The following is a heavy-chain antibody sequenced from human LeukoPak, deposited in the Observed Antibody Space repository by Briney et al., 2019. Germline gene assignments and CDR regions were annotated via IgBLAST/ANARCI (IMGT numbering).Heavy chain of an antibody. CDR3: ARAFSRLTGEFDY. D-gene: IGHD7-27*01. V-gene: IGHV3-21*01. CDR1: GFTFSSYS. CDR2: ISSSSSYI. Sequence: GGSLRLSCTVSGFTFSSYSMNWVRQAPGKGLEWVSSISSSSSYIYYADSVKGRFTISRDNAKNSLYLQMNSLRAEDTAVYYCARAFSRLTGEFDYWGQGTLVTVSS. J-gene: IGHJ4*02.